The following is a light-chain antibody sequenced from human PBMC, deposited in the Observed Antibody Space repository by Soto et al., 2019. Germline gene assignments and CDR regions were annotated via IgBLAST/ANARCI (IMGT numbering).Light chain of an antibody. J-gene: IGLJ1*01. CDR1: TGAVTSDYY. CDR2: RTT. CDR3: LLYYGDSWV. Sequence: QAVVTQEPSLTVSPGGTVTVTCASSTGAVTSDYYPNWFQQKPGQPPRALIYRTTYKHSWTPARFSGSILGGKPALTLSGVQPEDEADYYCLLYYGDSWVFGTGAKGTVL. V-gene: IGLV7-43*01.